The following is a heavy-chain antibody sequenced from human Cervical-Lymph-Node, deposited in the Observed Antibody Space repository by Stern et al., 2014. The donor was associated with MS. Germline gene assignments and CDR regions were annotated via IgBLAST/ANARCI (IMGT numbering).Heavy chain of an antibody. Sequence: VQLVESGGGLVKPGGSLRLSCEASGFNFNDFYMSWIRQAPGKGLEWISYISSVGTTTAYADSVKGRFTISRDNAKKTLYLQMDSLRGEDTAVYFCTRRWYFDLWGRGTLVTVSS. CDR3: TRRWYFDL. CDR1: GFNFNDFY. V-gene: IGHV3-11*01. CDR2: ISSVGTTT. J-gene: IGHJ2*01.